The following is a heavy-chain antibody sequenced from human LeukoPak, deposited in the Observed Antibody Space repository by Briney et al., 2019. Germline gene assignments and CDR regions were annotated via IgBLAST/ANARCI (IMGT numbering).Heavy chain of an antibody. CDR3: ARKKWEPTSNDAFDI. CDR1: TFSFRNFA. V-gene: IGHV3-23*01. J-gene: IGHJ3*02. Sequence: PGGSLRLSCAASTFSFRNFAMSWVRLAPGKGLEWVSGISDSGHRTDYADSVEGRFTISRDNSKNTLYLQMDSLRAEDTALYYCARKKWEPTSNDAFDIWGQGTMVTASS. D-gene: IGHD1-26*01. CDR2: ISDSGHRT.